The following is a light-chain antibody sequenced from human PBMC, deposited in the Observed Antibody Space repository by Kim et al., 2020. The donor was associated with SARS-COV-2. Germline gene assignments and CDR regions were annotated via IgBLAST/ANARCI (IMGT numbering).Light chain of an antibody. Sequence: DIQMTQSPSSLSASVGDRVTNTCQASQDITNYLNWYQQKPGQAPKLLIYDASILETGVPSRFSGSQSGTDFTFTIRNLQPEDVATYSCQQYHDIVTIGQGTRLEIK. CDR2: DAS. CDR3: QQYHDIVT. V-gene: IGKV1-33*01. CDR1: QDITNY. J-gene: IGKJ5*01.